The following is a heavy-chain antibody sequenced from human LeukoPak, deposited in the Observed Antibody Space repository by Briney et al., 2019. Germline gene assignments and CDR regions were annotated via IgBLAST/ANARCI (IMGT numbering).Heavy chain of an antibody. CDR3: ASWIAAAGRYYFDY. CDR1: GFTFSSYG. CDR2: IRYDGSNK. J-gene: IGHJ4*02. Sequence: GGSLRLSCAASGFTFSSYGMHWVRQAPGKGLEWVAFIRYDGSNKYYADSVKGRFTISRDNSKNTLYLQMNSLRAEDTAVYYCASWIAAAGRYYFDYWGQGTLVTVSS. V-gene: IGHV3-30*02. D-gene: IGHD6-13*01.